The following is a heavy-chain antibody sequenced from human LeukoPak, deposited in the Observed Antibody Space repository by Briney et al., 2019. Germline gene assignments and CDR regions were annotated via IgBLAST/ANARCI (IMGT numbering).Heavy chain of an antibody. CDR2: IYYSGST. Sequence: SETLSLTCTASGGSISSSSYYWGWIRQPPGKGLEWIGSIYYSGSTYYNPSLKSRVTISVDTSKNQFSLKLSSVTAADTAVYYCVSYYDFWSGYYRGTGMDVWGQGATVTVSS. CDR1: GGSISSSSYY. V-gene: IGHV4-39*01. CDR3: VSYYDFWSGYYRGTGMDV. J-gene: IGHJ6*02. D-gene: IGHD3-3*01.